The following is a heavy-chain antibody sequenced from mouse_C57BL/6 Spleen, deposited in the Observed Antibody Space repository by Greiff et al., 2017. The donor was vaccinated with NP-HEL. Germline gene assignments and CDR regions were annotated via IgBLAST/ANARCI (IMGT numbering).Heavy chain of an antibody. CDR2: IDPENGDT. V-gene: IGHV14-4*01. D-gene: IGHD3-1*01. CDR1: GFNIKDDY. CDR3: TKTQGIDY. J-gene: IGHJ2*01. Sequence: DVQLQESGAELVRPGASVKLSCTASGFNIKDDYMHWVKQRPEQGLEWIGWIDPENGDTEYASLFQGMATITADTSSNTGNRQLSSQTSKDTAAYYGTKTQGIDYWGQGTTLTVSS.